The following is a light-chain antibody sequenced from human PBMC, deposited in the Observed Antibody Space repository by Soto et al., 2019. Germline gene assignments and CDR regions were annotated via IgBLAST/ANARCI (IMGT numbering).Light chain of an antibody. CDR3: KSYTTSDTYV. J-gene: IGLJ1*01. Sequence: QSVLTQPASASGSPGQSITISCTGTSSDVGNYDFVSWYQQHPGKAPKLMIYDVSSRPSGVSNRFSGSKSDNTASLTISGLQAEDEADYYCKSYTTSDTYVFGTGTKVTVL. CDR2: DVS. V-gene: IGLV2-14*01. CDR1: SSDVGNYDF.